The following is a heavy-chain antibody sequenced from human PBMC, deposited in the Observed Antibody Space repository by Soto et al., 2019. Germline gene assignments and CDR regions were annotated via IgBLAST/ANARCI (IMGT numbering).Heavy chain of an antibody. V-gene: IGHV1-2*04. D-gene: IGHD2-8*01. CDR2: INPKSGGT. Sequence: ASVKVSCKASGYSFTDYHIHWVRQAPGQGLEWLGRINPKSGGTSTAQKFQGWVTMTTDTSISTASMELTRLTSDDTAIYYCARGDSTDCSNGVCSFFYNHDMDVWGQGSTVIGSS. CDR1: GYSFTDYH. CDR3: ARGDSTDCSNGVCSFFYNHDMDV. J-gene: IGHJ6*02.